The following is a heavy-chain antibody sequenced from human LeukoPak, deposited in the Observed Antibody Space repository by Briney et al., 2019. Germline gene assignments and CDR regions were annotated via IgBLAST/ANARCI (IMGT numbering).Heavy chain of an antibody. V-gene: IGHV1-18*04. CDR3: ARESITMVRGVIRFDY. CDR1: GYTFTSYY. CDR2: ISAYNGNT. J-gene: IGHJ4*02. Sequence: ASVKVSCKASGYTFTSYYMHWVRQAPGQGLEWMGWISAYNGNTNYAQKLQGRVTMTTDTSTSTAYMELRSLRSDDTAVYYCARESITMVRGVIRFDYWGQGTLVTVSS. D-gene: IGHD3-10*01.